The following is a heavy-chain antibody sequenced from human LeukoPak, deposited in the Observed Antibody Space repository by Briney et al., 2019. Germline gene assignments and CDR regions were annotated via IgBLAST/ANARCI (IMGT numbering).Heavy chain of an antibody. Sequence: ASLKVSCKTSGYTFISYGISWLRQSPGQGIEWMGWISANKGDTEYAQKFQGRLTVTRDTSTSTAYMELKRLKSDDTAVYYCARADIIVVAGATPVGSAFEYWGQGTLITVS. CDR1: GYTFISYG. CDR2: ISANKGDT. D-gene: IGHD2-15*01. CDR3: ARADIIVVAGATPVGSAFEY. J-gene: IGHJ4*02. V-gene: IGHV1-18*01.